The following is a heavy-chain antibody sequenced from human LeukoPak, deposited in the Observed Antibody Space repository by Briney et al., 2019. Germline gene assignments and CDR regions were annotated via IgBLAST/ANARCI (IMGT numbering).Heavy chain of an antibody. CDR1: GGSFSGYY. CDR3: ARLLGVYYYYYSMDV. V-gene: IGHV4-34*01. J-gene: IGHJ6*03. CDR2: INHSGST. Sequence: SETLSLTCAVYGGSFSGYYWSWIRQLPGKGLEWIGEINHSGSTNYNPSLKSRVTISVDTSKNQFSLKLSSVTAADTAVYYCARLLGVYYYYYSMDVWGKGTTVTISS. D-gene: IGHD3-16*01.